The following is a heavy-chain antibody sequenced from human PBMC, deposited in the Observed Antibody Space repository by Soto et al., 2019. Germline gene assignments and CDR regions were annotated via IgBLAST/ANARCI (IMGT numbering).Heavy chain of an antibody. CDR1: GDSITSGIYY. V-gene: IGHV4-31*03. CDR2: LYYTGST. CDR3: ARDRERGGGYFDY. D-gene: IGHD1-26*01. Sequence: LSLTCTVSGDSITSGIYYWSWIRHHPGKGLEWIGYLYYTGSTYYNPSLRSRVTISVDTSSHQFSLNRSAVTAADTAVYYCARDRERGGGYFDYWGHGTLVTVSS. J-gene: IGHJ4*01.